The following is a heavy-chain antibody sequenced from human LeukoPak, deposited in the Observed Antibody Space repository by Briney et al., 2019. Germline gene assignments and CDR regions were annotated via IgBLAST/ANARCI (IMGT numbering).Heavy chain of an antibody. CDR1: GYTFTGYY. J-gene: IGHJ1*01. D-gene: IGHD6-19*01. Sequence: ASVKVSCKASGYTFTGYYMHWVRQAPGQGLEWMGWINPNSGGTNYAQKFQGRVTMTRDTSISTAYMELSSLRSEDTAVYYCARDSAWLVPSAEYFKHWGQGTLVTVSS. V-gene: IGHV1-2*02. CDR3: ARDSAWLVPSAEYFKH. CDR2: INPNSGGT.